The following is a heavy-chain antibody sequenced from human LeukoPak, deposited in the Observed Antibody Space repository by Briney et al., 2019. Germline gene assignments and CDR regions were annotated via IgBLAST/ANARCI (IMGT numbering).Heavy chain of an antibody. CDR2: ISYDGSNK. J-gene: IGHJ3*02. CDR1: GFTFSSYA. Sequence: GGSLRLSCAASGFTFSSYAMHWVRQAPGKGLEWVAVISYDGSNKYYADSVKGRFTISRDNSKNTLYLQMNSLRAEDTAVYYCARDENYHDSSGYYDAFDIWGQGTMVTVSS. V-gene: IGHV3-30-3*01. D-gene: IGHD3-22*01. CDR3: ARDENYHDSSGYYDAFDI.